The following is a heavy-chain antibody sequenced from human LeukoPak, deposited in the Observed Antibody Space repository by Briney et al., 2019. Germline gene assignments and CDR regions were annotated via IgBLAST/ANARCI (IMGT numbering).Heavy chain of an antibody. CDR3: ARAVGAGIAAAGTDPRRTPSLDY. CDR2: INPNSGGT. CDR1: GYTFTGYY. D-gene: IGHD6-13*01. Sequence: ASVKVSCKASGYTFTGYYMHWVRQAPGQGLEWMGWINPNSGGTNYAQKFQGRVTMTRDTSISTAYMELSRLRFDDTAVYYCARAVGAGIAAAGTDPRRTPSLDYWGQGTLVTVSS. J-gene: IGHJ4*02. V-gene: IGHV1-2*02.